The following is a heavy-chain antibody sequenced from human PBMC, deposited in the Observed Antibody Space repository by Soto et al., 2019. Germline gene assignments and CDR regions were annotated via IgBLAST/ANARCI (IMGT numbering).Heavy chain of an antibody. CDR2: IWYDGSNK. CDR3: ARVPRGRDYDYVWGSYRYTGFMDV. D-gene: IGHD3-16*02. Sequence: GGSLRLSCAASGFTFSSYGMHWVRQAPGKGLEWVAVIWYDGSNKYYADSVKGRFTISRDNSKNTLYLQMNSLRAEDTAVYYCARVPRGRDYDYVWGSYRYTGFMDVWGQGTTVTVSS. V-gene: IGHV3-33*01. CDR1: GFTFSSYG. J-gene: IGHJ6*02.